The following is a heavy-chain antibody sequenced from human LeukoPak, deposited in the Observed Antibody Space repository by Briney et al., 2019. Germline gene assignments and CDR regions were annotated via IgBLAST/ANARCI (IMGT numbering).Heavy chain of an antibody. CDR2: INPNSGDT. J-gene: IGHJ6*03. Sequence: ASVKVSCKASGYTFTGYHMHWVRQAPGQGLEWMGSINPNSGDTNYAQKFQGRVTMTRDTSISTAYMELSRLGSDDTAVYYCARASSLYYYYYYYMDVWGKGTTVTISS. CDR3: ARASSLYYYYYYYMDV. D-gene: IGHD2-8*01. CDR1: GYTFTGYH. V-gene: IGHV1-2*02.